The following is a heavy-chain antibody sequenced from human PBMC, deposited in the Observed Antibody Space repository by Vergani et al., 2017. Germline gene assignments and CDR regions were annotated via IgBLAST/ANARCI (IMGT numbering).Heavy chain of an antibody. V-gene: IGHV3-9*01. CDR3: VKDNDDDADGPFDL. CDR2: IDRNYGVK. Sequence: VEAGGGLVQPGGSLRLSCTASGFTFQAFAFHWVRQVSGRGLEWVSGIDRNYGVKNGNSFEGRFSISRDNAKKAVFLQMNNLRHEDTALYFCVKDNDDDADGPFDLWCRGTLVTVSS. J-gene: IGHJ2*01. CDR1: GFTFQAFA. D-gene: IGHD3-16*01.